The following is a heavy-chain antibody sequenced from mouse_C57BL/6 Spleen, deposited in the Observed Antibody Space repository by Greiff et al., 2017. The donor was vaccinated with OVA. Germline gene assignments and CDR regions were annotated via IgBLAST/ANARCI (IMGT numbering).Heavy chain of an antibody. Sequence: VQLQQSGPELVKPGASVKISCKASGYTFTDYYMNWVKQSHGKSLEWIGDINPNNGGTSYNQKFKGKATLTVDKSSSTAYMELRSLTSEDSAVYYCARSLQTGTRFAYWGQGTLVTVSA. D-gene: IGHD4-1*01. CDR2: INPNNGGT. V-gene: IGHV1-26*01. J-gene: IGHJ3*01. CDR3: ARSLQTGTRFAY. CDR1: GYTFTDYY.